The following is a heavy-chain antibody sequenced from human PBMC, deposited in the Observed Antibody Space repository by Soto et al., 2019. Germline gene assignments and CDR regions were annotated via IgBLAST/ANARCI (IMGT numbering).Heavy chain of an antibody. CDR2: MSIDGNNK. V-gene: IGHV3-30-3*01. Sequence: QVQLVESGGGVVQPGRSLRLSCSASGFIFSTRVMHWIRQAPGKGLEWVTGMSIDGNNKHYADSVKGRFTVSRDNSKNTVYVQMDTLSVEDTAVYYCATEDHGSGRAGTFYHWGQGTLVTVS. D-gene: IGHD2-15*01. CDR1: GFIFSTRV. CDR3: ATEDHGSGRAGTFYH. J-gene: IGHJ1*01.